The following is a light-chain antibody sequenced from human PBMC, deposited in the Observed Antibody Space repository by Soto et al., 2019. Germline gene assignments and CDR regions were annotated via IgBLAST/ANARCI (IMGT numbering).Light chain of an antibody. CDR1: QNISNY. J-gene: IGKJ1*01. CDR3: QQRSNWPRT. Sequence: IVLTQSPATLSLSPGKRATLSCRASQNISNYLIWYQQKPGQAPRILIYDVSNRATGIPARFRGSGSGTDFTLTISSLGPEDFAVFYCQQRSNWPRTFGQGTKVEIK. V-gene: IGKV3-11*01. CDR2: DVS.